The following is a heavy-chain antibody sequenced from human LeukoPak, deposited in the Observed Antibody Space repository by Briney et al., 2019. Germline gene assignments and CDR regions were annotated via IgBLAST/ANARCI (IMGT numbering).Heavy chain of an antibody. CDR3: ARGVEPLAANTLAY. V-gene: IGHV3-53*01. Sequence: GGSLRLSCAASGFTVITNDMTWVRQAPGKGLEWVSVLYSDGNTKYADSVQGRFTISRDNSKHTLYLEMNSLSPDDTAVYYCARGVEPLAANTLAYWGQGTLVTVSS. J-gene: IGHJ4*02. CDR1: GFTVITND. D-gene: IGHD1-14*01. CDR2: LYSDGNT.